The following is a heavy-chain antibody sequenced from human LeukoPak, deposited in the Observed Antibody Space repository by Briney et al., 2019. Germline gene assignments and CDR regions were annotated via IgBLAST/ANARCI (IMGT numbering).Heavy chain of an antibody. CDR2: ISSSGSTI. D-gene: IGHD3-22*01. J-gene: IGHJ4*02. CDR3: ARSKHYYDSSGFDY. Sequence: GGSLRLSCAASGFTFSSYEMNWVRQAPGKGLEWVSYISSSGSTIYYADSVKGRFTISRDNAKNSLYLQMNSLRAEDTAVYYCARSKHYYDSSGFDYWGQGTLVTVSS. V-gene: IGHV3-48*03. CDR1: GFTFSSYE.